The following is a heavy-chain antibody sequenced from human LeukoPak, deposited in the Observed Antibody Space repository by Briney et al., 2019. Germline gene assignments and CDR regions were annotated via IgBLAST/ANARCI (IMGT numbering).Heavy chain of an antibody. CDR2: ISNSGGST. Sequence: PGGSLRLSCAASGFTFSNYGLSWVRQAPGKGLEWVSGISNSGGSTNYADSVKGLFTISRDNSKNTLYLQVNSMRAEDTAVYYCARAGNGYYCDYWGQGTLVTVSS. CDR1: GFTFSNYG. J-gene: IGHJ4*02. V-gene: IGHV3-23*01. D-gene: IGHD3-3*01. CDR3: ARAGNGYYCDY.